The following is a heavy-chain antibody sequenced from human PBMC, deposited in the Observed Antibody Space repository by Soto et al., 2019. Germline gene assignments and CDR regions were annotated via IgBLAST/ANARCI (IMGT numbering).Heavy chain of an antibody. V-gene: IGHV3-23*01. J-gene: IGHJ1*01. CDR3: AKWLRGRSYYCDF. Sequence: PGGSLRLSCQVSGFTFGSYAMSWVRQAPGKGLEWVALVQSNHVTYYADSVRGRFTVSRDNSKNTLYLQMDSLRVEDTALYYCAKWLRGRSYYCDFWGQGAMVIVSS. D-gene: IGHD3-16*01. CDR2: VQSNHVT. CDR1: GFTFGSYA.